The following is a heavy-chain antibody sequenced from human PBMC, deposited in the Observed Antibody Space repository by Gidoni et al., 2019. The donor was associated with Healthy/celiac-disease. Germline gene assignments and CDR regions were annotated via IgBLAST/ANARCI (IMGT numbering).Heavy chain of an antibody. CDR2: ISSSSSYI. Sequence: EVQLVESGGGLVKPGGSLRLYCAASGFTFSSYSMNWVRQAPGKGLEWVSSISSSSSYIYYADSVKGRFTISRDNAKNSLYLQMNSLRAEDTAVYYCARDQFSVVVGNYWYFDLWGRGTLVTVSS. CDR3: ARDQFSVVVGNYWYFDL. V-gene: IGHV3-21*01. CDR1: GFTFSSYS. J-gene: IGHJ2*01. D-gene: IGHD2-15*01.